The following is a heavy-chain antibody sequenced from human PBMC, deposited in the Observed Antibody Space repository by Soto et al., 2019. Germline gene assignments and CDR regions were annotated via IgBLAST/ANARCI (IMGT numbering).Heavy chain of an antibody. CDR1: GFTFSRYA. Sequence: GGSLRLSCAASGFTFSRYAIHWVRQAPGKGLEWMAVMPYDGNKKHYADSVKGRFTISRDDSKNTLFLQMSSLRPEDTAIYYCAKDRFFDSYYLDSWGQGTLVTVSS. J-gene: IGHJ4*02. CDR3: AKDRFFDSYYLDS. CDR2: MPYDGNKK. V-gene: IGHV3-30-3*01. D-gene: IGHD3-9*01.